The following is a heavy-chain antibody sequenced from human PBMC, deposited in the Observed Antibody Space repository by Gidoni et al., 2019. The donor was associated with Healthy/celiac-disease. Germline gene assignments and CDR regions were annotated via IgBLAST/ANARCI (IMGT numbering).Heavy chain of an antibody. CDR3: ARNGDDFSPYNFDY. CDR2: ISGSGGST. Sequence: EVQLLESGGGLVQPGGSLRLSCAASGFTFSSYAMSWVRQAPGKGLEWVSAISGSGGSTYSADSVKGRFTISRDNSKNPLYLQMNSLRAEDPAVYYFARNGDDFSPYNFDYWGQGTLVTVSS. D-gene: IGHD3-3*01. J-gene: IGHJ4*02. CDR1: GFTFSSYA. V-gene: IGHV3-23*01.